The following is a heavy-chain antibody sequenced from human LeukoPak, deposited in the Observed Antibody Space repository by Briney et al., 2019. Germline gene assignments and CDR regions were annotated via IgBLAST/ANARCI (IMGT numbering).Heavy chain of an antibody. Sequence: ASVKVSCKASGYTFTRYGVSWVRQAPGQGLECMGWISAYNGHTNYAQKFQGRVTMTTDTSTSTASMELRSLRSDDTAVYYCARDRGDILSGLYMDVWGKGTTVTLSS. CDR1: GYTFTRYG. V-gene: IGHV1-18*01. D-gene: IGHD3-9*01. CDR3: ARDRGDILSGLYMDV. CDR2: ISAYNGHT. J-gene: IGHJ6*03.